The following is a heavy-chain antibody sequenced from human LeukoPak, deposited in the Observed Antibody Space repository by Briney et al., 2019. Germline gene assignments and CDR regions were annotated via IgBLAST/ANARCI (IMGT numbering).Heavy chain of an antibody. D-gene: IGHD4-17*01. J-gene: IGHJ4*02. CDR2: LSGDGGSA. CDR1: GLIFVYYA. Sequence: PRWSLTLSCAASGLIFVYYAMDWVGQAPGRGLEGVCFLSGDGGSAYYADSVKGRFTISRDNSKNSLYLQMNSLRTEDTAFYYCARAPGVTTVSYFDYWGQGTLVTVSS. V-gene: IGHV3-43*02. CDR3: ARAPGVTTVSYFDY.